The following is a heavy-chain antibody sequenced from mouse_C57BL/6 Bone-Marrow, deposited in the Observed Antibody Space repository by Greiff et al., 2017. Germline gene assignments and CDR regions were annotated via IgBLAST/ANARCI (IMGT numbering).Heavy chain of an antibody. J-gene: IGHJ4*01. CDR1: GFSLTSYG. V-gene: IGHV2-2*01. CDR2: IWGGGST. Sequence: QVQLKESGPGLVQPSQSLSITCTVSGFSLTSYGVHWVRQSPGKGLEWLGVIWGGGSTDYNAAFISRLSISKDNSKSQVFFKMNSLQADDTAIYYCARNNSPWAMDYWGQGTSDTVSS. D-gene: IGHD1-3*01. CDR3: ARNNSPWAMDY.